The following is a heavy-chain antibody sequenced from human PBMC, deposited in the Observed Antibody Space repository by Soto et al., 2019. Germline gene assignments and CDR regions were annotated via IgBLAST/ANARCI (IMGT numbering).Heavy chain of an antibody. CDR1: GYSFPSYW. J-gene: IGHJ4*02. CDR3: ASGRKKNWPPVFFDY. V-gene: IGHV5-51*01. Sequence: GESLKTFCKGSGYSFPSYWIGLVRQIPGKGLEWMGIIYPGDSDTRYSPSFQGQVTISDDKSISTAYLQWSRLKASDTAMYYCASGRKKNWPPVFFDYWGRGNLVTVSS. CDR2: IYPGDSDT. D-gene: IGHD1-1*01.